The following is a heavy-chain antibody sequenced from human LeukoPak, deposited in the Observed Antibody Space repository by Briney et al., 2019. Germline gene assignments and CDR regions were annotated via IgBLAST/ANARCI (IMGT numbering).Heavy chain of an antibody. CDR3: TTDREYYDFWSGYTTRNFDY. V-gene: IGHV3-15*01. Sequence: GGSLRLSCAASGFTFSNAWMSWVRQAPGKGLEWVGRIKSKTDGGTTDYAAPVKGRFTISRDDSKNTLYLQMNSLKTEDTAVYYCTTDREYYDFWSGYTTRNFDYWGQGTLVTVSS. CDR2: IKSKTDGGTT. D-gene: IGHD3-3*01. J-gene: IGHJ4*02. CDR1: GFTFSNAW.